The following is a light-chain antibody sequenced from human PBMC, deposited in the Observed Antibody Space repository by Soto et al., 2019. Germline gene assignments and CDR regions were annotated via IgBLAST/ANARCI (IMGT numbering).Light chain of an antibody. Sequence: QSVLTQPASVSGSPGQSITISCTGNSSDVGRYRYVSWYQQHPGKVPKLMIYEVSNRPSGVSSRFSGSKSGNTASLTISGLQAEDEADYYCSSYTTSSARVFGGGTKLTVL. CDR3: SSYTTSSARV. CDR2: EVS. J-gene: IGLJ3*02. CDR1: SSDVGRYRY. V-gene: IGLV2-14*01.